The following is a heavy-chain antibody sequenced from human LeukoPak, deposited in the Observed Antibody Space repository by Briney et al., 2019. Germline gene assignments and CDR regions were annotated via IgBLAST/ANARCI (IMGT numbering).Heavy chain of an antibody. J-gene: IGHJ4*02. CDR1: GFTFRTYA. V-gene: IGHV3-23*01. CDR3: AKGDDILTGYLSYFDY. D-gene: IGHD3-9*01. Sequence: PGGSLRLSCAASGFTFRTYAMNWVLQAPGKGLSWVSGISGSGDNTYYADSVKGRFTISRDNSKNTLYLQMNSLRAEDTAVYYCAKGDDILTGYLSYFDYWGQGTLVTVSS. CDR2: ISGSGDNT.